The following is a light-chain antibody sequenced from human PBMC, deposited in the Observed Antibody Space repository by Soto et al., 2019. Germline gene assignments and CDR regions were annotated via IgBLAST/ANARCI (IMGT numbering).Light chain of an antibody. CDR2: EGN. J-gene: IGLJ1*01. V-gene: IGLV2-23*01. CDR1: SSDIGSYNL. CDR3: CSYAGSWTYV. Sequence: QSALTQPASVSGSPGQSITMSCSGTSSDIGSYNLVSWYQQYPGKAPKLMIYEGNKRPSGVSDRFSGSKSCNTSSLTISGLQAEDEADYSCCSYAGSWTYVFGTGTKLTVL.